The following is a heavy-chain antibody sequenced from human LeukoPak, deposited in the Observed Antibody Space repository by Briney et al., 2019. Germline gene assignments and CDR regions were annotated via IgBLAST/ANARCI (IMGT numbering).Heavy chain of an antibody. CDR3: ATHSYYYGSGRYPHYLDY. CDR1: GFTFEDNG. Sequence: GGSLRLSCAASGFTFEDNGVSWVRQTPGKGLEWVSGLNWNGGSTGYADSVKGRFTISRDNARNSLYLQMNSLRTEDTALYYCATHSYYYGSGRYPHYLDYWRQGTLVTVSA. V-gene: IGHV3-20*04. CDR2: LNWNGGST. J-gene: IGHJ4*02. D-gene: IGHD3-10*01.